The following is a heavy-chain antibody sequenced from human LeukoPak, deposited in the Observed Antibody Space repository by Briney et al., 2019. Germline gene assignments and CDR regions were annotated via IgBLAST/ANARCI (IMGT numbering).Heavy chain of an antibody. J-gene: IGHJ4*02. D-gene: IGHD3-16*01. Sequence: VASVKVSCKASGYTFTSYGINWVRQATGQGLEWMGWMNPDSGNTGYAQKFQGRVTMTRNTSISTAYMELSSLRSEDTAVYYCARRRGTFGGAGYYFSFWGQGTLVTVSS. CDR2: MNPDSGNT. V-gene: IGHV1-8*02. CDR1: GYTFTSYG. CDR3: ARRRGTFGGAGYYFSF.